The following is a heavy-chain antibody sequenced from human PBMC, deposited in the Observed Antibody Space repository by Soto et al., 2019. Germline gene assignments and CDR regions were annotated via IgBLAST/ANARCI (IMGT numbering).Heavy chain of an antibody. CDR3: ARGGRVAPTARPIDS. J-gene: IGHJ5*01. V-gene: IGHV3-11*06. D-gene: IGHD2-2*01. CDR2: IGSLAYT. CDR1: GFTFSDYY. Sequence: QVQLVESGGGLVKPGGSLRLSCAASGFTFSDYYMSWIRQAPGKGLEWVSYIGSLAYTNYADSVKGRFTISRDNAKRSLYLQVNSRSAEDTAVYYCARGGRVAPTARPIDSWGQGTLVTVSS.